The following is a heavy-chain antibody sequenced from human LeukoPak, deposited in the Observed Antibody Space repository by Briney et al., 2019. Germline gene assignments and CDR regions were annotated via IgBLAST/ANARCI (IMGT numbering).Heavy chain of an antibody. CDR2: IYHSGSA. V-gene: IGHV4-4*02. CDR3: ARRCSGGSCYYAIDY. J-gene: IGHJ4*02. D-gene: IGHD2-15*01. Sequence: SGTLSLTCAVSGGSISSSNWWSWVRQSPGKGLEWIGEIYHSGSANYSPSLKSRVTISVDRSKNQFSLKLTSVTAADTAVYYCARRCSGGSCYYAIDYWGQGTVVTVSS. CDR1: GGSISSSNW.